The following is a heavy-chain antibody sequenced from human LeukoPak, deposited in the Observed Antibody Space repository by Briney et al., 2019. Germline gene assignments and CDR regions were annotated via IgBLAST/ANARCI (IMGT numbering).Heavy chain of an antibody. CDR1: GFTVSNNY. CDR2: IYSGGST. V-gene: IGHV3-53*01. J-gene: IGHJ5*02. CDR3: ARVRATTSSWTVNWFDP. Sequence: GGSLRLSCAASGFTVSNNYMSWVRQAPGKGLEWVSIIYSGGSTYYADSVKGRFTISRDNTKNTVYLQMNSLRAEDTAVYYCARVRATTSSWTVNWFDPWGQGTLVTVSS. D-gene: IGHD1-1*01.